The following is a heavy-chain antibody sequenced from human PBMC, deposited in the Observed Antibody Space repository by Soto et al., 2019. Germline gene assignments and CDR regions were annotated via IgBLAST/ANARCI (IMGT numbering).Heavy chain of an antibody. CDR3: ARDPWAADD. V-gene: IGHV3-66*01. CDR1: GFTVSTKY. Sequence: GGSLRLSCAASGFTVSTKYMSWVRQAPGKGLEWVSVIYSGGSTFYADSVRGGFTISRDNSKNTVNLRMNSLRAEDTAVYYCARDPWAADDWRQGTLVTSPQ. CDR2: IYSGGST. D-gene: IGHD3-16*01. J-gene: IGHJ4*02.